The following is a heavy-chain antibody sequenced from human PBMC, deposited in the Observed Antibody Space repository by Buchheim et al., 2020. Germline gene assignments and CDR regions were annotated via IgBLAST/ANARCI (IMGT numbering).Heavy chain of an antibody. CDR2: INHNGGT. CDR1: GGSFSGFY. D-gene: IGHD2-2*01. J-gene: IGHJ6*03. CDR3: ARRPTARLYYYYYYMDV. Sequence: QVQLQQWGAGLLKPSATLSLTCGVSGGSFSGFYWSWIRQSPGKGLEWIGEINHNGGTNYNPSLKSRVTLSVDTSKKQFSLKLTSVTAADTAVYFCARRPTARLYYYYYYMDVWDKGTT. V-gene: IGHV4-34*01.